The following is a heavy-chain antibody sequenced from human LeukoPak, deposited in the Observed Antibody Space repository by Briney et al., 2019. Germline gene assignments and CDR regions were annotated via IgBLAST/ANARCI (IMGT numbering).Heavy chain of an antibody. D-gene: IGHD2-21*01. CDR3: AKEYCDSDRCYGALDG. J-gene: IGHJ6*02. CDR1: GFTFSNYA. Sequence: PGGSLRLSCAASGFTFSNYAMAWVRQVPGKGLEWVSSVDGTGRNTYYADSVKGRFTISRDNSRNIVSLQMESLRAEDTALYYCAKEYCDSDRCYGALDGWGQGTTVTVS. V-gene: IGHV3-23*01. CDR2: VDGTGRNT.